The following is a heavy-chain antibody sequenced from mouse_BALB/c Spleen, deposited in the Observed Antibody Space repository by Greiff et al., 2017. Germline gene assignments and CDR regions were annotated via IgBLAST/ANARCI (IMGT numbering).Heavy chain of an antibody. D-gene: IGHD2-14*01. CDR1: GYTFTSYT. J-gene: IGHJ1*01. V-gene: IGHV1-4*02. CDR3: ARCYRYRDWYFDV. Sequence: QVQLQQSAAELARPGASVKMSCKASGYTFTSYTMHWVKQRPGQGLEWIGYINHSSGYTEYNQKFKDKTTLTADKSTSTAYMQLSSLTSEDAAVYYCARCYRYRDWYFDVWGAGTTVTVSS. CDR2: INHSSGYT.